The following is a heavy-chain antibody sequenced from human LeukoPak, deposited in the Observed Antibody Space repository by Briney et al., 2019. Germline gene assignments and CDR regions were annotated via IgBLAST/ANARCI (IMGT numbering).Heavy chain of an antibody. V-gene: IGHV5-51*01. CDR3: ARRRDLYSGSYYPFDY. J-gene: IGHJ4*02. CDR1: GYSFPSQW. D-gene: IGHD1-26*01. Sequence: GESLKISCKGSGYSFPSQWIGWVRQMPGKGLKWMGIIYPGDSDARYSPSFQGQVTISADKSISTAYLQWSSLKASDTAMYYCARRRDLYSGSYYPFDYWGQGTLVTVSS. CDR2: IYPGDSDA.